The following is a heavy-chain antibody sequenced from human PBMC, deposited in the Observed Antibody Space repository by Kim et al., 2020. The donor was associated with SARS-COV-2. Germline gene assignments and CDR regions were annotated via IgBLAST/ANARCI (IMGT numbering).Heavy chain of an antibody. CDR1: GFTFNTYC. CDR2: ITYDGSNK. D-gene: IGHD1-26*01. CDR3: AKSFSGSYFGYDY. V-gene: IGHV3-30*18. Sequence: GGSLRLSCAASGFTFNTYCMNWVRQAPGKGLEWVAVITYDGSNKYYADSVKGRFTISRDNSKNTLYLQMNSLRIEDTAVYYCAKSFSGSYFGYDYWGQGTLVTVSS. J-gene: IGHJ4*02.